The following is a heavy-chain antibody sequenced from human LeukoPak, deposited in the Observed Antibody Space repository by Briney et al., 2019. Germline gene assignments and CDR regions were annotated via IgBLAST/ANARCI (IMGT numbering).Heavy chain of an antibody. CDR2: IFYTGNT. J-gene: IGHJ4*02. CDR1: GGSISSYY. V-gene: IGHV4-59*12. D-gene: IGHD6-19*01. CDR3: ARDLQWLVSSRYFDY. Sequence: PSETLSLTCTVSGGSISSYYWSWIRQPPGKGLEWIGYIFYTGNTDYNPSLKSRVTISVDTSKNQFSLRLSSVTAADTAMYYCARDLQWLVSSRYFDYWGQGTLVTVSS.